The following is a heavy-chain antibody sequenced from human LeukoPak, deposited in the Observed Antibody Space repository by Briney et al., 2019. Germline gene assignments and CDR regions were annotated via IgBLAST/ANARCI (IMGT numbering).Heavy chain of an antibody. CDR2: IIPIFGTA. J-gene: IGHJ6*03. Sequence: SVRVSCKASGYTFTSYGISWVRQAPGQGLEWMGRIIPIFGTANYAQKFQGRVTITTDESTSRAYMELSSLRSEDTAVYYCARGLSGYQYNMFYYYYYMDVWGKGTTVTVSS. V-gene: IGHV1-69*05. D-gene: IGHD3-3*01. CDR1: GYTFTSYG. CDR3: ARGLSGYQYNMFYYYYYMDV.